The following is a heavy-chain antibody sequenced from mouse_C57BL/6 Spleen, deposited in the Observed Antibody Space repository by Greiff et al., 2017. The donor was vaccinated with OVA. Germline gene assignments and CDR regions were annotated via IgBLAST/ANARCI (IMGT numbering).Heavy chain of an antibody. J-gene: IGHJ1*03. Sequence: QVQLKESGAELARPGASVKLSCKASGYTFTSYGISWVKQRTGQGLEWIGEIYPRSGNTYYNEKFKGKATLTADKSSSTAYMELRSLTSEDSAVYFCARRRGSSWYFDVWGTGTTVTVSS. V-gene: IGHV1-81*01. CDR1: GYTFTSYG. CDR2: IYPRSGNT. D-gene: IGHD1-1*01. CDR3: ARRRGSSWYFDV.